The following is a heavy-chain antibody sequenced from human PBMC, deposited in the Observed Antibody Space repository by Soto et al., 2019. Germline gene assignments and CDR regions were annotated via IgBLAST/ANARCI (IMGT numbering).Heavy chain of an antibody. J-gene: IGHJ4*02. D-gene: IGHD3-22*01. Sequence: PSETLSLTCAVYGGSFSGYYWSWIRQPPGKGLEWIGEINHSGSTNYNPSLKSRVTISVDTSKNQFSLKLSSVTAADTAVYYCASTKYYYDSSGYGAQFDYWGQGTLVTVSS. CDR1: GGSFSGYY. CDR3: ASTKYYYDSSGYGAQFDY. CDR2: INHSGST. V-gene: IGHV4-34*01.